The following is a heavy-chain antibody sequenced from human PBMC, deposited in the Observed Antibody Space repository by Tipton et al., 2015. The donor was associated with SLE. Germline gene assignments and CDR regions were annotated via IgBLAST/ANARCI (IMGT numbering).Heavy chain of an antibody. CDR2: MNPNSGNT. Sequence: QLVQSGAEVKKPGSSVKVSCKASGGTFTSYDINWVRQATGQGLEWMGWMNPNSGNTGYAQKFQGRVTMTRNTSISTAYMELSSLRSADTAVYYCARGLTIFGVAAYYYGMDVWGQGTTVTVSS. CDR3: ARGLTIFGVAAYYYGMDV. J-gene: IGHJ6*02. V-gene: IGHV1-8*02. CDR1: GGTFTSYD. D-gene: IGHD3-3*01.